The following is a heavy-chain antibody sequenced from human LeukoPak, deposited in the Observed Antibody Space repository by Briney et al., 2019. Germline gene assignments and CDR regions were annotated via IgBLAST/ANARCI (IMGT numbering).Heavy chain of an antibody. CDR3: ARGPTVAPRVLSV. CDR1: GGSFSGYY. D-gene: IGHD6-19*01. V-gene: IGHV4-34*01. CDR2: INHSGVA. J-gene: IGHJ4*02. Sequence: SETLSLTCAVYGGSFSGYYWTWIRQPPGKGLEWIGEINHSGVANYNRSLESRLTISVDTSKNQFSLNLRSVTAADTAMYYCARGPTVAPRVLSVWGQGSLVTVSS.